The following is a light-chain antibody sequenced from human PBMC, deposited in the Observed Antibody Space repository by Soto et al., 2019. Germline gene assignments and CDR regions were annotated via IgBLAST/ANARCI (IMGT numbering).Light chain of an antibody. V-gene: IGKV3-11*01. CDR1: HTAANF. J-gene: IGKJ4*01. CDR3: QQRSNWPPT. CDR2: DVS. Sequence: DTVLIQSPATLSLSPGERATLSCRASHTAANFLAWYQHKPGQAPRLLIYDVSNRATGIPARFSGSGSGTDFTLTISSLEPDDFAVYYCQQRSNWPPTFGGGTNVEI.